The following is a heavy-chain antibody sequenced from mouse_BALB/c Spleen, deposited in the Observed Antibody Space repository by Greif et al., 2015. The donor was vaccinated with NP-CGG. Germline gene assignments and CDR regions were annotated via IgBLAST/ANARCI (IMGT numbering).Heavy chain of an antibody. CDR1: GFNIKDYY. J-gene: IGHJ4*01. V-gene: IGHV14-4*02. Sequence: VQLQQSGAELVRSGASVKLSCTASGFNIKDYYMHWVKQRPEQGLEWIGWIDPENGDTEYAPKFQGKATMTADTSSNTAYLQLSSLTSEDTAVYYCNALYYYGGDSYAMDYWGQGTSVTVSS. D-gene: IGHD1-1*01. CDR3: NALYYYGGDSYAMDY. CDR2: IDPENGDT.